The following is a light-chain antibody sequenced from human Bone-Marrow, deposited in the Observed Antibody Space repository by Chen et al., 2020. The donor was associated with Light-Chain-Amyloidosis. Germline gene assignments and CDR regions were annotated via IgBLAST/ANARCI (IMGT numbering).Light chain of an antibody. CDR1: LLAKNY. CDR3: YSATDDSLGV. V-gene: IGLV3-27*01. CDR2: TYT. J-gene: IGLJ3*02. Sequence: SYELTQPSSVSVSPGQTAKITCSGDLLAKNYVLWLQQKPGQAPVLVIYTYTARPSGIPERFSGSRSATTATLSVSGAQVDDEADYHCYSATDDSLGVFGGGTRLTVL.